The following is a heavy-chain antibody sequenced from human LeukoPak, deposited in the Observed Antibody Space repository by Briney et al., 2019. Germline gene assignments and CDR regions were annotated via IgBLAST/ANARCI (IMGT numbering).Heavy chain of an antibody. Sequence: PGGSLRLSCAASGFTFSSYWMSWVRQAPGKGLEWVANIKQDGSHKNYVDSVKGRFTISRDNAKNSLSLQMNSLRVEDTAVYYCAREMPDSSGWDWGQGTLVTVSS. D-gene: IGHD6-19*01. CDR1: GFTFSSYW. J-gene: IGHJ4*02. CDR3: AREMPDSSGWD. V-gene: IGHV3-7*01. CDR2: IKQDGSHK.